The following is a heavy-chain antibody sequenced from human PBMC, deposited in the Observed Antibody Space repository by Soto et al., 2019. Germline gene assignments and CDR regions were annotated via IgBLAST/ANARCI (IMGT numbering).Heavy chain of an antibody. CDR1: GFTFSSYA. V-gene: IGHV3-7*03. Sequence: PGGSLRLSCSASGFTFSSYAMHWVRQAPGKGLEWVANIKQDGSEKYYVDSVKGRFTISRDNAKNSLYLQMNSLRAEDTAVYYCARLNRLWSNFDYWGQGT. D-gene: IGHD3-10*01. J-gene: IGHJ4*02. CDR2: IKQDGSEK. CDR3: ARLNRLWSNFDY.